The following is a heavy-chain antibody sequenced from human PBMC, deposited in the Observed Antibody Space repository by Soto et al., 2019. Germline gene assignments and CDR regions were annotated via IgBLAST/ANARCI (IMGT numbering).Heavy chain of an antibody. CDR1: GFTFSNSA. D-gene: IGHD5-18*01. CDR2: IVVGSGNT. Sequence: SVKVSCKASGFTFSNSAVQWVRQARGQRLEWIGWIVVGSGNTNYAQKLQERVIISKDMSTTTAYMELSSLRSEDTAVYYCATDKGDSYGYGNYWGQGTLVTVSS. J-gene: IGHJ4*02. V-gene: IGHV1-58*01. CDR3: ATDKGDSYGYGNY.